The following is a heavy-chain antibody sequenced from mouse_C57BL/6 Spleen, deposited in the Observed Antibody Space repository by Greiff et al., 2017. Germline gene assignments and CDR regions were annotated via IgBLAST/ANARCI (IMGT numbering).Heavy chain of an antibody. Sequence: QVQLQQSGAELVRPGTSVKVSCKASGYAFTNYLIEWVKQRPGQGLEWIGVINPGSGGTNYNEKFKGKATLTADKSSSTAYMQLSSLTSEDSAVYYCGLRTDYFDYWGQGTTLTVSS. V-gene: IGHV1-54*01. D-gene: IGHD1-1*01. J-gene: IGHJ2*01. CDR2: INPGSGGT. CDR1: GYAFTNYL. CDR3: GLRTDYFDY.